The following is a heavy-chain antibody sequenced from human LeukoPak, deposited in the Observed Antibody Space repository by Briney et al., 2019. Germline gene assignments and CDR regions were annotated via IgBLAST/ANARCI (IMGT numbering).Heavy chain of an antibody. D-gene: IGHD6-13*01. CDR1: GFTFSSFG. CDR3: AKGPHSSTYYMDV. Sequence: PGGALRLSRAASGFTFSSFGMHWVRQAPGKGLEWVAFIRYDGSNKYYAESVKGRFTISRDNSMNTLYLQMKSLRAEDTAVYYCAKGPHSSTYYMDVWGKGTTVTVSS. CDR2: IRYDGSNK. J-gene: IGHJ6*03. V-gene: IGHV3-30*02.